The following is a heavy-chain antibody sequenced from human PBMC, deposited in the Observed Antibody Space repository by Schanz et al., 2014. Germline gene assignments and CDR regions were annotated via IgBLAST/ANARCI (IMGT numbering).Heavy chain of an antibody. CDR2: MNESHSTI. CDR1: GFTFSSHW. CDR3: ARDRGNADLDY. D-gene: IGHD1-1*01. V-gene: IGHV3-23*01. J-gene: IGHJ4*02. Sequence: EVKLLESGGTLVRPGGSLRLSCAASGFTFSSHWMHWVRQAPGKGLEWVSAMNESHSTIYYADSVRGRFTISRDNAENTLYLQMKSLRAEDTAVYSCARDRGNADLDYWGQGALVTVSS.